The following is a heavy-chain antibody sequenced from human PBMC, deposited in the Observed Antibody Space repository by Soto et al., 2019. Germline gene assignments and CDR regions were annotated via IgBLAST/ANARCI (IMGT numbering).Heavy chain of an antibody. CDR1: GFTVSSNY. CDR2: IYSGGST. J-gene: IGHJ3*02. D-gene: IGHD3-22*01. Sequence: GGSLRLSCAASGFTVSSNYMSWVRQAPGKGLEWVSVIYSGGSTYYADSVKGRFTISRDNSKNTLYLQMNSLRAEDTAVYYCAREQHDSSGYRTRAFDIWGQGTMVTVSS. CDR3: AREQHDSSGYRTRAFDI. V-gene: IGHV3-53*01.